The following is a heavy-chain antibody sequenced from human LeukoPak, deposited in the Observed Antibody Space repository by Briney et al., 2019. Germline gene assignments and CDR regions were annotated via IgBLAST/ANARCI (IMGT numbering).Heavy chain of an antibody. CDR3: ARDDQLPYPYGMDV. V-gene: IGHV3-48*03. Sequence: QPGGSLRLSCAASGFTFSSYEMNWVRQAPGKGLEWVSYISSSGSTIYYADSVKGRFTISRDNAKNSLYLQMNSLRAEDTAVYYCARDDQLPYPYGMDVWGQGTTVTVSS. D-gene: IGHD2-2*02. J-gene: IGHJ6*02. CDR1: GFTFSSYE. CDR2: ISSSGSTI.